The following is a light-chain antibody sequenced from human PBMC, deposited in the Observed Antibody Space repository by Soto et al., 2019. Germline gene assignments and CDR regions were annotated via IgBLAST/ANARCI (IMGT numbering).Light chain of an antibody. CDR3: QQRSNGPVT. Sequence: EIVLTQSPATLSLSPGERATLSCRASQSVSSYLAWYQQKPGQAPRLLIYDASNRATGIPARFSGSGSWTDFPLTISSLEPEDLAVYYCQQRSNGPVTFGQGTKLEIK. J-gene: IGKJ2*01. V-gene: IGKV3-11*01. CDR1: QSVSSY. CDR2: DAS.